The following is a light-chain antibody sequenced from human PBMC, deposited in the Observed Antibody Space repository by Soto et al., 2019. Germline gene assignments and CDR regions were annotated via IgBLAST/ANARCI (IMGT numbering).Light chain of an antibody. CDR3: QHYGSSRWT. Sequence: EIVLTQSPGTLSLSPGERATLSCRASQSVISSYLAWYQQKPGQAPRLLIYGGSSRATGIPDRFSGSGSGTDFTLTISRLELEDFAVYYCQHYGSSRWTFGQGPKVEIK. CDR1: QSVISSY. V-gene: IGKV3-20*01. CDR2: GGS. J-gene: IGKJ1*01.